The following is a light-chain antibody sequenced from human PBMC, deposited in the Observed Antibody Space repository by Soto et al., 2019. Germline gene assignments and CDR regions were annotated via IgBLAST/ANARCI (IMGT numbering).Light chain of an antibody. CDR1: QSVSSSY. J-gene: IGKJ3*01. V-gene: IGKV3-20*01. Sequence: EIVLTQSPASLSLSPGERATLSCRASQSVSSSYLAWYQQTPGPAPRLLIYGASNRATGIPDRFSGSGSGTDFTLSISRLEPEDFAAYYCQQYGSSPLTFGPGTKVDIK. CDR3: QQYGSSPLT. CDR2: GAS.